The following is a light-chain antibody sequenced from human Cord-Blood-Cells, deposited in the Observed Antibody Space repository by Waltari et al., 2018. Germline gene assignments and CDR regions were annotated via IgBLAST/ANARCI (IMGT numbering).Light chain of an antibody. CDR1: QSVSSN. Sequence: EIVMTQSPATLSVSPGERATLSCRASQSVSSNLAWYQQKPGQAPRLLIYGASTRATGIPARISGSGSGTEFTLTISSLHAEDFAVYYCQQYNNWPPYTFGQGTKLEIK. CDR3: QQYNNWPPYT. J-gene: IGKJ2*01. V-gene: IGKV3-15*01. CDR2: GAS.